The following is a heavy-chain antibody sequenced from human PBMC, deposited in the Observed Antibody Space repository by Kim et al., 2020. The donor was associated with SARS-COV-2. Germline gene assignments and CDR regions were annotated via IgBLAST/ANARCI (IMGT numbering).Heavy chain of an antibody. J-gene: IGHJ4*02. Sequence: DSVKGRFTITRDNSKNTRYLQRNSLRAEDTAVYYCAHEEPRKIAAAGTGYWGQGTLVTVSS. D-gene: IGHD6-13*01. V-gene: IGHV3-23*01. CDR3: AHEEPRKIAAAGTGY.